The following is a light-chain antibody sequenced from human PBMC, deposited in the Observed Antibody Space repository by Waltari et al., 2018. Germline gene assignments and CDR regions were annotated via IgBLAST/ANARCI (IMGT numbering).Light chain of an antibody. CDR1: SSHIGAGSD. CDR3: QSYDSSLSGSM. J-gene: IGLJ3*02. CDR2: GTT. V-gene: IGLV1-40*01. Sequence: QSVLTQPPSVSGAPGQRVIIPGTGSSSHIGAGSDVHWYQHLPGKAPKLLIYGTTARPSGFPVRFSGSTSGTSAYLAITGLQAEDEADYYCQSYDSSLSGSMFGGGTKLTVL.